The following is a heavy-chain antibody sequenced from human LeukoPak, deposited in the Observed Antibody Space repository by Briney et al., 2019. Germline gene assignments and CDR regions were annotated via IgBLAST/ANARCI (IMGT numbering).Heavy chain of an antibody. CDR3: ARDSSDTVAEYYFDY. CDR1: GFTFSGYS. CDR2: ISYDGSSK. D-gene: IGHD5-12*01. V-gene: IGHV3-30-3*01. Sequence: GGSLRLSCAASGFTFSGYSIHWVRQAPGKGLEWVAVISYDGSSKDYADSVTGRFTISRDNSKNTLYLQMHSLRAEDTALYYCARDSSDTVAEYYFDYWGQGTLVTVSS. J-gene: IGHJ4*02.